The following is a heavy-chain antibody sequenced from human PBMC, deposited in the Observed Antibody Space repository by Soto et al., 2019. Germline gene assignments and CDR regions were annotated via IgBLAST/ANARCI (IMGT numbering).Heavy chain of an antibody. CDR1: GGSFSDFY. CDR3: ARGLTTATTVRYFDH. J-gene: IGHJ4*02. D-gene: IGHD4-17*01. Sequence: PSETLSLTCVVYGGSFSDFYWSWIRQPPGKGLEWIGEINHSGSTNYNPSLKSRLTISVDTSNNHFSLELSSVTAADTAVYYRARGLTTATTVRYFDHWGQGALVTVSS. V-gene: IGHV4-34*01. CDR2: INHSGST.